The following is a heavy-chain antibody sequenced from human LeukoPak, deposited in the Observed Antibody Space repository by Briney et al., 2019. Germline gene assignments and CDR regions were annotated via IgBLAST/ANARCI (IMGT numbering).Heavy chain of an antibody. CDR2: IYYSGST. D-gene: IGHD2-15*01. CDR3: ARLSTLAVGSALGWFDP. V-gene: IGHV4-39*07. J-gene: IGHJ5*02. Sequence: PSETLSLTCTVSGDSISSSSYYWGWIRQPPGKGLEWIESIYYSGSTYYNPSLKSRVTISVDTSKNQFSLKLSSVTAADTAVYYCARLSTLAVGSALGWFDPWGQGTLVTVSS. CDR1: GDSISSSSYY.